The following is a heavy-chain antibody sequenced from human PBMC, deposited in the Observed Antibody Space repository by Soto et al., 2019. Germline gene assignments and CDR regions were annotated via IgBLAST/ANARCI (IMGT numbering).Heavy chain of an antibody. V-gene: IGHV1-2*02. J-gene: IGHJ6*03. D-gene: IGHD5-12*01. Sequence: QVQLVQSGAEVEKPGASVTVSCKASGYSFSQYYLHWVRQAPGQGPEWMGWINPNSGATKYAQEFQGRVTMTRDTSVRTAFMELKWLQSDDTAVYYCARESGGATATLDYYYFYMDVWGRGTTVTVSS. CDR3: ARESGGATATLDYYYFYMDV. CDR1: GYSFSQYY. CDR2: INPNSGAT.